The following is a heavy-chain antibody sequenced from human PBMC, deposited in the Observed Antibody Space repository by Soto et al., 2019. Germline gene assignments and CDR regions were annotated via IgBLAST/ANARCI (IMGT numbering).Heavy chain of an antibody. J-gene: IGHJ3*02. CDR2: MNPNSGNT. V-gene: IGHV1-8*01. Sequence: QVQLVQSGAEVKKSGASVRISCRASGYTFNRHDINWMRQATGQGPEWIGWMNPNSGNTGYAQKFQARVTMTRDSSITTAYMDLSSLTSDDTAIYYCAREGLYGSSQDNTFDIWGQGTMVTVSS. D-gene: IGHD6-19*01. CDR3: AREGLYGSSQDNTFDI. CDR1: GYTFNRHD.